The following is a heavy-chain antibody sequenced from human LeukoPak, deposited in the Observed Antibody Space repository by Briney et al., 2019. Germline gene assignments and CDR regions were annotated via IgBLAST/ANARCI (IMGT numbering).Heavy chain of an antibody. D-gene: IGHD6-13*01. J-gene: IGHJ5*02. CDR2: ISYDGSNK. V-gene: IGHV3-30*18. CDR1: GFTFSSYG. CDR3: AKGTYSSSWYNPDWFDP. Sequence: TGGSLRLSCAASGFTFSSYGMHWVRQAPGKGLEWVAVISYDGSNKYYADSVKGRFTISRDNSKNTLYLQMNSLRAEDTAVYYCAKGTYSSSWYNPDWFDPWGQGTLVTVSS.